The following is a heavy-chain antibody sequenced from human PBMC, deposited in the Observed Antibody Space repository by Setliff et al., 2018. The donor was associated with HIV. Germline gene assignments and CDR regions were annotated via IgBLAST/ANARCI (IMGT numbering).Heavy chain of an antibody. V-gene: IGHV4-34*10. D-gene: IGHD3-10*01. CDR1: GGSFSGYY. CDR3: ARDRGEKGYFDS. Sequence: LSLTCAVYGGSFSGYYWSWIRQPPGKGLKWIGEIIPSGSTNYNPSLKSRVTLSVDKSKNEFYLSLASVTAADTAVYYCARDRGEKGYFDSWGHGALVTVS. J-gene: IGHJ4*01. CDR2: IIPSGST.